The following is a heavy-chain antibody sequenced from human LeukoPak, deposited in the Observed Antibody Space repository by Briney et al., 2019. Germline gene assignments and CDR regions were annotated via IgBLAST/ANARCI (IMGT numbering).Heavy chain of an antibody. V-gene: IGHV4-39*01. D-gene: IGHD3-10*02. CDR1: GGSVRNPNYY. CDR2: IYISGLT. J-gene: IGHJ4*02. Sequence: PSETLSLTCTVSGGSVRNPNYYWGWIRQPPGKGLEWIGSIYISGLTYYNPSLKSRVTISVDTSKDQFSLMLTSVTAADTAIYYCASHVRGYYFVYWGQGALVTVSS. CDR3: ASHVRGYYFVY.